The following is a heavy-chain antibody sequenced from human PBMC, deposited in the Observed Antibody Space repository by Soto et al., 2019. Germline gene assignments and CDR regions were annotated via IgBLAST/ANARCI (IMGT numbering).Heavy chain of an antibody. V-gene: IGHV5-51*01. D-gene: IGHD3-22*01. CDR2: IYPGDSDT. CDR3: ARHPMTYYYDSSGYYYDY. J-gene: IGHJ4*02. CDR1: GYSFTSYW. Sequence: EVQLVQSGAEVKKPGESLKISCKGSGYSFTSYWIGWVRQMPGKGLEWMGIIYPGDSDTRYSPSFQGQVTISADKSISNAYLQWSSLKASDTAMYYCARHPMTYYYDSSGYYYDYWGQGTLVTVSS.